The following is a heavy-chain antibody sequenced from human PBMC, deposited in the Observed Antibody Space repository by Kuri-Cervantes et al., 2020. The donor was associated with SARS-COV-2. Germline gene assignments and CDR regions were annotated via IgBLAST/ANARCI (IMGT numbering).Heavy chain of an antibody. D-gene: IGHD3-22*01. J-gene: IGHJ3*02. CDR2: IIPIFGTA. CDR3: ARDYYYDSSYPVGGAFDI. V-gene: IGHV1-69*06. CDR1: GGTFSSYA. Sequence: SVKVSCKASGGTFSSYAISWVRQAPGQGLEWMGGIIPIFGTANYAQKFQGRVTITADKSTSTAYMELSSLRAEDTAVYYCARDYYYDSSYPVGGAFDIWGQGTMVTVSS.